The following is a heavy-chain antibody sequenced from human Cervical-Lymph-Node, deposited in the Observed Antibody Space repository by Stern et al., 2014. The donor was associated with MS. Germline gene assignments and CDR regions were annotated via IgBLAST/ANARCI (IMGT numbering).Heavy chain of an antibody. Sequence: QVTLRESGPALVKPTQTLTLTCTFSGFSLSTSGMCVSWIRQPPGKAQEWLDLIYWDDDKYYSTSLKTRLTISKDTSKNQVVLTMTNMDPVDTATYYCARSRIAVATTQGNWFDPWGQGTLVTVSS. CDR3: ARSRIAVATTQGNWFDP. V-gene: IGHV2-70*01. J-gene: IGHJ5*02. D-gene: IGHD6-19*01. CDR1: GFSLSTSGMC. CDR2: IYWDDDK.